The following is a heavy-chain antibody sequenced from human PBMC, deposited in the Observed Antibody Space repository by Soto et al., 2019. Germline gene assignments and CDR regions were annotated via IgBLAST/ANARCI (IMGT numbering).Heavy chain of an antibody. CDR3: VSGWSARGASTGYYVDALEI. CDR2: ISSSRSTI. D-gene: IGHD3-22*01. Sequence: PEGSLRLSCSPSGFTFSSYSMNWVRQAPGKGLERVSYISSSRSTIYYVDSVKGRFTISRDNAKTSLYLQMNSLSAEDTAVYSFVSGWSARGASTGYYVDALEIWGKGTRVTVSS. V-gene: IGHV3-48*01. J-gene: IGHJ3*02. CDR1: GFTFSSYS.